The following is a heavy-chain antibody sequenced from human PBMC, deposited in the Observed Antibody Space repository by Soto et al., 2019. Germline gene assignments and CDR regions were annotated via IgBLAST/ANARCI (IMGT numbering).Heavy chain of an antibody. V-gene: IGHV3-23*01. CDR3: AKWSAYDSGPVWAFDI. CDR1: GFTFSSYA. J-gene: IGHJ3*02. CDR2: ISGSGGST. D-gene: IGHD3-22*01. Sequence: PGGSLRLSCAASGFTFSSYAVSWVRQAPGKGLEWVSAISGSGGSTYYADSVKGRFTISRDNSKNTLYLQMNSLRAEDTAVYYCAKWSAYDSGPVWAFDIWGQGTMVTVSS.